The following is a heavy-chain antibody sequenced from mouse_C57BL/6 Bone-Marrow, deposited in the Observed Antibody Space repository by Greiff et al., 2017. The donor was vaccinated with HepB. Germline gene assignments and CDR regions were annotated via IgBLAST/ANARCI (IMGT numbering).Heavy chain of an antibody. CDR3: ARSPSYDGYYVAMDY. D-gene: IGHD2-3*01. CDR2: ISYSGST. J-gene: IGHJ4*01. CDR1: GYSITSDY. V-gene: IGHV3-8*01. Sequence: EVKLMESGPGLAKPSQTLSLTCSVTGYSITSDYWNWIRKFPGNKLEYMGYISYSGSTYYNPSLKSRISITRDTSKNQYYLQLNSVTTEDTATYYCARSPSYDGYYVAMDYWGQGTSVTVSS.